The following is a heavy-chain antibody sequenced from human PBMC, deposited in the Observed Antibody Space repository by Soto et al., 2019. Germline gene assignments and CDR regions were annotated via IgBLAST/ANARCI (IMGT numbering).Heavy chain of an antibody. CDR3: ARLRVSPYGDPESYYFDY. D-gene: IGHD4-17*01. V-gene: IGHV5-51*01. CDR2: IYPGDSDT. J-gene: IGHJ4*02. CDR1: GYSFTSYW. Sequence: PGESLKISCKGSGYSFTSYWIGWVRQMPGKGLEWMGIIYPGDSDTRYSPSFQGQVTISADKSISTAYLQWSSLKASDTAMYYFARLRVSPYGDPESYYFDYGGKEPLVTVPS.